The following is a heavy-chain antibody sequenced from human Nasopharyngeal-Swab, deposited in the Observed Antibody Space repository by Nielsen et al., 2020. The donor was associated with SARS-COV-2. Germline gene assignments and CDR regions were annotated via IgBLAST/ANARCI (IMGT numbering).Heavy chain of an antibody. D-gene: IGHD3-16*01. J-gene: IGHJ3*02. CDR1: GFTFSRHV. CDR3: ARASWRGDFDAFDI. Sequence: GESLKISCKASGFTFSRHVMAWVRQAPGKGLEWVAFIRYDGSGKYYADSVKGRFTISRDISKNTLFLQMKSLRAEDTAIYYCARASWRGDFDAFDIWGQGTMVTVSS. CDR2: IRYDGSGK. V-gene: IGHV3-30*02.